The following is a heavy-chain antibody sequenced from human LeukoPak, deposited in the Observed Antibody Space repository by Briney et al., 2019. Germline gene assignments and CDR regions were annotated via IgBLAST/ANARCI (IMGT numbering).Heavy chain of an antibody. D-gene: IGHD2-2*01. V-gene: IGHV4-39*07. Sequence: SETLSLTCTVSGGSISSSSYYWGWIRQPPGKGLEWIGSIYYSGSTYYNPSLKSRVTISVDTSKNQFSLKLSSVTAADTAVYYCARARIVVVPAAMPLFQHWGQGTLVTVSS. J-gene: IGHJ1*01. CDR2: IYYSGST. CDR3: ARARIVVVPAAMPLFQH. CDR1: GGSISSSSYY.